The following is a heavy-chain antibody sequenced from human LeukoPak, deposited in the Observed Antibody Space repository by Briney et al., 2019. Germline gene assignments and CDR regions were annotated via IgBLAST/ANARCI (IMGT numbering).Heavy chain of an antibody. Sequence: GGSLRLSCAASGFTFSDTWMHWVRQAPGEGLVWVSRIRSDGSDTRYAESVKGRFTISRDNSKNTLFLQMNSLRAEDTAVYHCAKDSAKKYDDYWGQGTLVTVSS. CDR2: IRSDGSDT. V-gene: IGHV3-74*01. CDR1: GFTFSDTW. J-gene: IGHJ4*02. D-gene: IGHD2/OR15-2a*01. CDR3: AKDSAKKYDDY.